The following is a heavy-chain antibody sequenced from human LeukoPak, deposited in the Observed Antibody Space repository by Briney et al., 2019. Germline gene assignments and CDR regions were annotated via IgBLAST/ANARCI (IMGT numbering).Heavy chain of an antibody. Sequence: GGSLRLSCEASGFTFRNHGMHWVRQAPGKGLEWVAVIWYDGSNKEYADSVKGRFTISRDNPKNTLYLQMNSLRVEDTAVYYRVRDTRSYYLDYWGQGTPVTVSS. CDR3: VRDTRSYYLDY. J-gene: IGHJ4*02. V-gene: IGHV3-33*01. CDR2: IWYDGSNK. CDR1: GFTFRNHG. D-gene: IGHD1-26*01.